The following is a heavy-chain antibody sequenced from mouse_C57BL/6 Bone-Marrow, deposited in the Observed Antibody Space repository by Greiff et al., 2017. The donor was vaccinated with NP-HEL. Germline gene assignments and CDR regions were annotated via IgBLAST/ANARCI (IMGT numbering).Heavy chain of an antibody. Sequence: QVQLKQSGAELARPGASVKLSCKASGYTFTSYGISWVKQRTGQGLEWIGEIYPRSGNTYYNEKFKGKATLTADKSSSTAYMELRSLTSEDSAVYFCARKGGDGWKRTWFAYWGQGTLVTVSA. CDR2: IYPRSGNT. J-gene: IGHJ3*01. D-gene: IGHD2-3*01. V-gene: IGHV1-81*01. CDR1: GYTFTSYG. CDR3: ARKGGDGWKRTWFAY.